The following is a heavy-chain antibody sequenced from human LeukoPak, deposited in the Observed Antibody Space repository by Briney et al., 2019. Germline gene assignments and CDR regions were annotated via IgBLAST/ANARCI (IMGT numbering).Heavy chain of an antibody. D-gene: IGHD1-26*01. CDR1: GFTFSSYG. CDR2: KSYDGSNK. J-gene: IGHJ4*02. V-gene: IGHV3-30*18. CDR3: AKGGSYPPASLDY. Sequence: GGSLRLSCAASGFTFSSYGMRWVRQAPGKGLEWVAVKSYDGSNKYYADSVKGRFTISRDNSKSTLYLQMNSLRAEDTAVYYCAKGGSYPPASLDYWGQGTLVTVSS.